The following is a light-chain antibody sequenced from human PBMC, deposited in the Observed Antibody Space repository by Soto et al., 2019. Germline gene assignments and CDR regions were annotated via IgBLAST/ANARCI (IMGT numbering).Light chain of an antibody. Sequence: DIQMTQSPSSLSVSVGDRVTITCRASQSISSWLARYQQKPGKAPKLLIYKASSLESGVPSRFSGSGSGTEFTLTISSLQPDDFATYYCQQYNSYPITFGQGTRLEIK. CDR3: QQYNSYPIT. CDR1: QSISSW. V-gene: IGKV1-5*03. CDR2: KAS. J-gene: IGKJ5*01.